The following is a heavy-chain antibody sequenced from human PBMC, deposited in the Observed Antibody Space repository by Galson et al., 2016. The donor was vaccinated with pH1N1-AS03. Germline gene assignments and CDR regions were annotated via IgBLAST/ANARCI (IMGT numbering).Heavy chain of an antibody. CDR2: TSDSGSTT. J-gene: IGHJ3*02. CDR3: ATVNAEMDDAFDI. CDR1: GLRFSNHV. D-gene: IGHD5-24*01. Sequence: SLRLSCAASGLRFSNHVMSWVRQAPGKGLHWVSTTSDSGSTTYHGDSVKGRFTTSRDNSQNTLFLHMNSLRAEDTALYYCATVNAEMDDAFDIWGRGTMVTVSS. V-gene: IGHV3-23*01.